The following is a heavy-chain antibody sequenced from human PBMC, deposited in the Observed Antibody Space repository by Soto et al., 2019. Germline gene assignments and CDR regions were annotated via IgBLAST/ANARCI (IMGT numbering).Heavy chain of an antibody. J-gene: IGHJ6*03. D-gene: IGHD2-2*01. Sequence: PSETLSLTCTVSGGSISSYYWSWIRQPPGKGLEWIGYIYYSGSTNYNPSLKSRVTISVDTSKNQFSLKLSSVTAADTAVYYCAIVDIVVVPAAMDYYYYYMDVWGKGTTVTVSS. CDR2: IYYSGST. CDR1: GGSISSYY. V-gene: IGHV4-59*01. CDR3: AIVDIVVVPAAMDYYYYYMDV.